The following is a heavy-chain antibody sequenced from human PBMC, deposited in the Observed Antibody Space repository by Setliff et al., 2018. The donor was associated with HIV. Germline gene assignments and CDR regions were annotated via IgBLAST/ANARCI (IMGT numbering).Heavy chain of an antibody. V-gene: IGHV3-53*01. J-gene: IGHJ4*02. CDR1: GFTFSDSA. D-gene: IGHD5-18*01. Sequence: GESLKISCAASGFTFSDSAMSWVRQAPGKGLEWVSIIYSGGSTYYADSVKGRFTISRDNSKNTLYLQMNSLRAEDTAVYYCARDGSYISRGYWGQGTLVTVSS. CDR3: ARDGSYISRGY. CDR2: IYSGGST.